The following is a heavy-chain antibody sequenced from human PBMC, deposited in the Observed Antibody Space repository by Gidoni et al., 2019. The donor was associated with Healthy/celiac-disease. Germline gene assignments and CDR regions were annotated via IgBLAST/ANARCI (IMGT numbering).Heavy chain of an antibody. CDR2: IYPGDSDT. D-gene: IGHD6-19*01. J-gene: IGHJ4*02. V-gene: IGHV5-51*01. CDR1: GYRFTNYW. Sequence: EVQLVQSGAEVKTPGESLKISCKVSGYRFTNYWIGWVRQMPGKGLEWMGIIYPGDSDTRYSPSFRGQVTISADRSINTAYLQWSSLKASDTAIYYCLTVAGGTFDYWGQGTLVTVSS. CDR3: LTVAGGTFDY.